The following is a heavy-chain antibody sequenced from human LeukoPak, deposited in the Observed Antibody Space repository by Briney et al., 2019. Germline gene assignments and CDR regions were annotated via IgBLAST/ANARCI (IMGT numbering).Heavy chain of an antibody. CDR1: AYIFPADG. D-gene: IGHD3-9*01. CDR3: ARVGDYDVLTVYCDY. V-gene: IGHV1-18*01. CDR2: ISAYNGDT. Sequence: ASVKVSCKASAYIFPADGISWVREAPGQGLEWMGWISAYNGDTDYAQNLQGRFTMTTDTSTSTAYMELRSLRSDDTAVYYCARVGDYDVLTVYCDYWGQGTLVTVSS. J-gene: IGHJ4*02.